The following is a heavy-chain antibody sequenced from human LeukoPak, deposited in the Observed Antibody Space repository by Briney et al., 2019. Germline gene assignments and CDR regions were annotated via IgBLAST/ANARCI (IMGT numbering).Heavy chain of an antibody. CDR2: ISYDGSNK. J-gene: IGHJ4*02. V-gene: IGHV3-30*18. D-gene: IGHD2-21*01. CDR3: ANDSHDWWCPRY. CDR1: GFTFSSYG. Sequence: GGSLRLSCAASGFTFSSYGMHWVRQAPGKGLEWVAVISYDGSNKYYADSVKGRFTISRDNSKNTLYLQMNSLRAEDTAVYYCANDSHDWWCPRYWGQGTLVTVSS.